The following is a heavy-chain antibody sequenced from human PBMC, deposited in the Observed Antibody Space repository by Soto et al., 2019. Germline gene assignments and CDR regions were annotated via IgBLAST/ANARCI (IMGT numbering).Heavy chain of an antibody. J-gene: IGHJ4*02. CDR2: ISWNSGSI. Sequence: EVQLVESGGGLVQPGRSLRLSCAASGFTFDDYAMHWVRQAPGKGLEWVSGISWNSGSIGYADSVKGRFTISRDNAKNSLYLQMNSLRAEDTALYYCAKDYVKAVLFYFDYWGQGTLVTVSS. CDR1: GFTFDDYA. CDR3: AKDYVKAVLFYFDY. D-gene: IGHD6-19*01. V-gene: IGHV3-9*01.